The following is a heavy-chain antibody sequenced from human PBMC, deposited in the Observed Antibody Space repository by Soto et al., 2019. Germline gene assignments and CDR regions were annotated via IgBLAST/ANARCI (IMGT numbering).Heavy chain of an antibody. V-gene: IGHV4-4*07. D-gene: IGHD1-1*01. CDR1: GASISGFY. CDR2: IYATGTT. CDR3: VRDGTKTLRDWFDP. Sequence: SETLSLTCTVSGASISGFYWSWIRKSAGKGLEWIGRIYATGTTDYNPSLKSRVMMSVDTSKKQFSLKLRSVTAADTAVYYCVRDGTKTLRDWFDPWGQG. J-gene: IGHJ5*02.